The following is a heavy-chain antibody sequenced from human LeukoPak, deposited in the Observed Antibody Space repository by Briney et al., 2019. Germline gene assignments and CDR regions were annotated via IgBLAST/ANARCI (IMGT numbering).Heavy chain of an antibody. V-gene: IGHV3-23*01. D-gene: IGHD1-26*01. J-gene: IGHJ4*02. Sequence: GGSLRLSCAASGFTFSNYAMNWVRQAPGRGLEWVSAISGSGGSTYYADSVKGRFTISRDNSKNTLYPQMNSLRAEDTAVYYCAKDLAGSGSYSFDYWGQGTLVTVSS. CDR2: ISGSGGST. CDR1: GFTFSNYA. CDR3: AKDLAGSGSYSFDY.